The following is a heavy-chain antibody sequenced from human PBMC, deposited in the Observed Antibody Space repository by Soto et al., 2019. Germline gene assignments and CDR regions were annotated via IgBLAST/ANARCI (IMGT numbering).Heavy chain of an antibody. D-gene: IGHD6-19*01. CDR3: AKDMEQGLVRGWFDP. CDR1: GFTLTYYG. J-gene: IGHJ5*02. V-gene: IGHV3-30*18. Sequence: QVQLVESGGGVVQPGRSLRLSCAASGFTLTYYGMHWVRQAPGKGLEWVAVISYDGRNADYADSVKGRFTISRDNSKNTLYLQMDSLRPEDTAVYYCAKDMEQGLVRGWFDPWGQGTLVTVSS. CDR2: ISYDGRNA.